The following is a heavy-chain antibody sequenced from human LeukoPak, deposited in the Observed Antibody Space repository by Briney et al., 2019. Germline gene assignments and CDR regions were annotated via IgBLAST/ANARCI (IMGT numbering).Heavy chain of an antibody. CDR1: GYTFTSYG. J-gene: IGHJ4*02. V-gene: IGHV1-18*01. D-gene: IGHD6-19*01. CDR3: AREVSSGRYGSGSDY. Sequence: ASVKVSCKASGYTFTSYGISWVRQAPGQGLEWMGWISAYNGNTNYAQKLQGRVTMTTDTSTSTAYMELRSLRSDDTAVYYCAREVSSGRYGSGSDYWGQGTLVTVSS. CDR2: ISAYNGNT.